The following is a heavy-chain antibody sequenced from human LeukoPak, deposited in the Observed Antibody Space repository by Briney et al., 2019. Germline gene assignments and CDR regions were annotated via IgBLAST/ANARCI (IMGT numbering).Heavy chain of an antibody. CDR1: GGTFSSYA. Sequence: ASVKVSCKASGGTFSSYAISWVRQAPGQGLEWMGGIIPIFGTANYAQKFQGRVTITTDESTSTAYMELSSLRSEDTAVYYCARTRIVPTYADYWGQGTLVTVSS. D-gene: IGHD2-2*01. J-gene: IGHJ4*02. CDR2: IIPIFGTA. V-gene: IGHV1-69*05. CDR3: ARTRIVPTYADY.